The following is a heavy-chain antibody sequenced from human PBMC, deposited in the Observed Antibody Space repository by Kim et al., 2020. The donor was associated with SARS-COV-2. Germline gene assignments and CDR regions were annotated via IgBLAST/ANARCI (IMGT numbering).Heavy chain of an antibody. V-gene: IGHV3-7*01. Sequence: GGSLRLSCAASGFTFSSYWISWVRQAPGKGLEWVANINQDGTEKYYVDSVKGRFTISRDNAKNSLYLQMNSLRAEDTAVYYCAREVDTAIARGLYGMDV. CDR1: GFTFSSYW. D-gene: IGHD5-18*01. CDR3: AREVDTAIARGLYGMDV. CDR2: INQDGTEK. J-gene: IGHJ6*01.